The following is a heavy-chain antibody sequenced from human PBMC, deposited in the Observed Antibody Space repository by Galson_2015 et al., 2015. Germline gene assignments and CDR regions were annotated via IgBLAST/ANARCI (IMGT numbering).Heavy chain of an antibody. V-gene: IGHV7-4-1*02. Sequence: SVKVSCKAPGYILNGYSLNWVRQAPGQGPEWMGWINGNNGNPTYAQGFTGRFVFSLDTSVSTAYLQITSLKPEDTAVYSCARTSSSGWYTDYWGQGTLVTVSS. CDR3: ARTSSSGWYTDY. CDR2: INGNNGNP. D-gene: IGHD6-19*01. J-gene: IGHJ4*02. CDR1: GYILNGYS.